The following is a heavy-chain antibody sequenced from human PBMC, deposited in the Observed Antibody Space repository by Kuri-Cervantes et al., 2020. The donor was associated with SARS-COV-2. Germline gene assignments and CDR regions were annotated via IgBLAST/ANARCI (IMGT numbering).Heavy chain of an antibody. D-gene: IGHD1-26*01. CDR1: GYTFASYG. CDR2: TSAYNGNT. V-gene: IGHV1-18*01. CDR3: ARGPGSYHIWYYFDY. Sequence: ASVKVSCKDSGYTFASYGISWVRQAPGQGLEWMGWTSAYNGNTNYAQKLQGRVTMTTDTSTSTAYMELRSLRSDDTAVYYCARGPGSYHIWYYFDYWGQGTLVTVSS. J-gene: IGHJ4*02.